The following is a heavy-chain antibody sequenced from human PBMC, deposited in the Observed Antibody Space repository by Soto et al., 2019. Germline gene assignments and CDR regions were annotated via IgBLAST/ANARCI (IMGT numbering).Heavy chain of an antibody. CDR1: GDSISKTNW. Sequence: SETLSRTSTVSGDSISKTNWWSWVRQPPGKGLEWIGEIYQSGSTNYSPSLKGRVTISVDNSKNQFSLKLRSVSAADTAVYYCARVPIIVEIPPAPSGWFDTPGPGPMGTVSS. CDR3: ARVPIIVEIPPAPSGWFDT. V-gene: IGHV4-4*02. J-gene: IGHJ5*02. CDR2: IYQSGST. D-gene: IGHD2-2*01.